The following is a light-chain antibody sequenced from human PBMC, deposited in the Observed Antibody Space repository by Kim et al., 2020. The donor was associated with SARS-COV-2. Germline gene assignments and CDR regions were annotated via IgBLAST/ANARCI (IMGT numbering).Light chain of an antibody. V-gene: IGKV1-5*03. J-gene: IGKJ2*01. CDR2: QAS. Sequence: DIQMTQSPSTLSASVGDRVTITCRASQDINKWLAWYQQKPGKAPKFLISQASDLESGVPSRFSGSGSGTEFTLTISSLQVDDFAIDYCQQYHDYPYNLGQGTKLEI. CDR1: QDINKW. CDR3: QQYHDYPYN.